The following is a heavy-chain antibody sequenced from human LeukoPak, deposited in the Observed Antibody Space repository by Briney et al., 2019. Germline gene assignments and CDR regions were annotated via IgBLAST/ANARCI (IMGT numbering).Heavy chain of an antibody. CDR2: IKQDGSEK. J-gene: IGHJ3*01. Sequence: PGGSLRLSCAASGFTFSNYAMHWVRQAPGKGLEWVANIKQDGSEKYYVDSVKGRFTISRDNAKNSLYLQMNSLRAEDTAAYYCARDRYDILTGYNDAFDVWGQGTKVIVSS. D-gene: IGHD3-9*01. V-gene: IGHV3-7*01. CDR3: ARDRYDILTGYNDAFDV. CDR1: GFTFSNYA.